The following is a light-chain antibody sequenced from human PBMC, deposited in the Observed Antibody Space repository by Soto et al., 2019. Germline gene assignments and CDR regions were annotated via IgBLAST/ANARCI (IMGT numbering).Light chain of an antibody. V-gene: IGLV2-14*01. CDR1: SSDVGDYNY. J-gene: IGLJ1*01. Sequence: QSALTQPASVSGSPGQSITISCTGTSSDVGDYNYVSWYQQHPGKAPKLMIYDVSNRPSGVSNRFSGSKSGNTASLTISGLQAEEESDYYCSSYTSSSTLYVFGTGTKLTVL. CDR2: DVS. CDR3: SSYTSSSTLYV.